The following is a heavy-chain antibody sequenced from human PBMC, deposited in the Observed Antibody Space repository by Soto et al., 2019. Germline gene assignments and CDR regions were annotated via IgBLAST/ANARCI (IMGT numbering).Heavy chain of an antibody. D-gene: IGHD4-4*01. V-gene: IGHV4-59*08. CDR2: IYYSGST. CDR3: AMTVTTLYIWFDP. Sequence: QVQLQESGPGLVKPSETLSLTCTVSGGSISGYYWSWIRQSPEKGLEWIGHIYYSGSTKYNPSLKSRVTISVDTSKNQFSLNLRSVIAADTAVYYCAMTVTTLYIWFDPWGQGILVTVSS. J-gene: IGHJ5*02. CDR1: GGSISGYY.